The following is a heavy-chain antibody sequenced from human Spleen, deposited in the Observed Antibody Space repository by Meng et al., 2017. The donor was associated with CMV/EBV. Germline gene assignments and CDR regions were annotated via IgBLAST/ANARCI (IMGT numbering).Heavy chain of an antibody. V-gene: IGHV4-30-4*08. D-gene: IGHD1-26*01. CDR1: GGSNSSGDYY. J-gene: IGHJ4*02. CDR3: ATIVGAALDY. Sequence: QEPRPESVPGLGKPSQTLSLTGTVSGGSNSSGDYYWSWIRQPPGKGLEWIGYIYYSGSTYYNPSLKSRVTISVDTSKNQFSLKLSSVTAADTAVYYCATIVGAALDYWGQGTLVTVSS. CDR2: IYYSGST.